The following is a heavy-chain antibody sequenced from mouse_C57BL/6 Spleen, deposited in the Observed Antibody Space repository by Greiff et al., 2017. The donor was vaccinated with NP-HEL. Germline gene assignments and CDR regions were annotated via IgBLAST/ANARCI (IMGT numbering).Heavy chain of an antibody. J-gene: IGHJ2*01. CDR2: IDPSDSET. CDR3: AKFYYSNSTPYFDY. V-gene: IGHV1-52*01. CDR1: GYTFTSYW. D-gene: IGHD2-5*01. Sequence: VQLQQPGAELVRPGSSVKLSCKASGYTFTSYWMHWVKQRPIQGLEWIGNIDPSDSETHYNQKFKDKATLTVDKSSSTAYMQLSSLTSEDSAVYYCAKFYYSNSTPYFDYWGQGTTLTVSS.